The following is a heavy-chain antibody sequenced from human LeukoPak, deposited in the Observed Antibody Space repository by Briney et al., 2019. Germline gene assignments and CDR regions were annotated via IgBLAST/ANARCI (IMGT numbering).Heavy chain of an antibody. V-gene: IGHV4-30-2*01. J-gene: IGHJ5*02. Sequence: SQTLSLTCAVSGGSISSGGYSWSWIRQPPGKGLEWIGYIYHSGSTYYNPSLKSRVTISVDRSKNQFSLKLSSVTAADTAEYYCARAYYYDSSGYQYNWFDPWGQGTLVTVSS. D-gene: IGHD3-22*01. CDR1: GGSISSGGYS. CDR3: ARAYYYDSSGYQYNWFDP. CDR2: IYHSGST.